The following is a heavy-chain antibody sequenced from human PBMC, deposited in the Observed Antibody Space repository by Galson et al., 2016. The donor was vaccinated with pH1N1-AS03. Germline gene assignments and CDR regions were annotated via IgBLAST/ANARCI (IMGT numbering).Heavy chain of an antibody. D-gene: IGHD2-15*01. V-gene: IGHV4-39*07. CDR1: GASVSHYASY. Sequence: SETLSLTCSVSGASVSHYASYWGWIRQAPGKGLEWIATVSARGTTYHNPSLDSRLPISLDTSKNHFSLTLTSVTAPDTAMYYCARDRRDCSGGSCSQDGWFDPWGQGTLVVVSS. CDR3: ARDRRDCSGGSCSQDGWFDP. J-gene: IGHJ5*02. CDR2: VSARGTT.